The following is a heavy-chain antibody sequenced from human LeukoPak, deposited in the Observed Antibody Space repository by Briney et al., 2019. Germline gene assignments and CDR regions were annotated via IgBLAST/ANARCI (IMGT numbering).Heavy chain of an antibody. V-gene: IGHV4-39*07. CDR2: IYYSGST. J-gene: IGHJ4*02. D-gene: IGHD3-22*01. Sequence: PSETLSLTCTVSGGSIISPSYYWGWIRQPPGKGLEWIGSIYYSGSTYYNPSLKSRVTISVDTSKNQFSLKLSSVTAADTAVYYCARSGGDYYDSSGFDYWGQGTLVTVSS. CDR1: GGSIISPSYY. CDR3: ARSGGDYYDSSGFDY.